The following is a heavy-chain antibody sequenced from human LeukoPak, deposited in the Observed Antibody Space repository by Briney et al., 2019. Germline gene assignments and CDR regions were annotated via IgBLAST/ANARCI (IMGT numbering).Heavy chain of an antibody. CDR2: IRSKAYSGTT. J-gene: IGHJ4*02. CDR1: GFTFGDYA. D-gene: IGHD3-3*01. CDR3: TRDLSVTIFGVVTPFDY. Sequence: GGSLRLSCTASGFTFGDYAMSWVRQAPGKGLEWVGFIRSKAYSGTTEYAASVKGRFTISRDDSKSIAYLQMNSLKTEDTAVYYCTRDLSVTIFGVVTPFDYWGQGTLVTVSS. V-gene: IGHV3-49*04.